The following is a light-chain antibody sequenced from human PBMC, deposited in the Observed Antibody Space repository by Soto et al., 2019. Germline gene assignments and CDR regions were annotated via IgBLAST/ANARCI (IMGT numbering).Light chain of an antibody. J-gene: IGLJ2*01. Sequence: QSALTQPASVSGSPGQSITISCTGTSSDVGGYNYVSWYQQHPGKAPKLMIYEVSNRPSGVSNRFSGSKSGNTASLTISGLQAEDEADSYCRSYTSSSTHVVFGGGTKLTVL. CDR1: SSDVGGYNY. CDR2: EVS. CDR3: RSYTSSSTHVV. V-gene: IGLV2-14*01.